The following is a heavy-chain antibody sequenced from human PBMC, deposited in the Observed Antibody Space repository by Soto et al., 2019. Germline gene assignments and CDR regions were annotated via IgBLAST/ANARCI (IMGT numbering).Heavy chain of an antibody. D-gene: IGHD6-13*01. J-gene: IGHJ4*02. CDR1: GGSISSYY. CDR2: IYYSGST. V-gene: IGHV4-59*01. CDR3: ARDRASEYSSSWYGFDY. Sequence: SETLSLTCTVSGGSISSYYWSWIRQPPGKGLEWIGYIYYSGSTNYNPSLKSRVTISVDTSKNQFSLKLSSVTAADTAVYYCARDRASEYSSSWYGFDYWGQGTLVTVSS.